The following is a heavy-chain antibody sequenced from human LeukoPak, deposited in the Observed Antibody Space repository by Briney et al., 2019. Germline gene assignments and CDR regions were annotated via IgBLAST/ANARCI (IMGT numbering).Heavy chain of an antibody. CDR2: IYYIGGT. CDR3: ASARYYYGSENLYVSWFDP. D-gene: IGHD3-10*01. Sequence: SETLSLTGTVSGASIISYYWGWIRQPPGKGLKWLGYIYYIGGTNTNPSLKSQVTISIDTSNNHFSLRVNSMTAAATAVYYCASARYYYGSENLYVSWFDPWGQGALVTVSS. CDR1: GASIISYY. J-gene: IGHJ5*02. V-gene: IGHV4-59*08.